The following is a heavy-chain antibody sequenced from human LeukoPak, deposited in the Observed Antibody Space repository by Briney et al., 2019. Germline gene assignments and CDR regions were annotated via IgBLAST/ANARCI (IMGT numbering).Heavy chain of an antibody. Sequence: GGSLRLSCAASGFSFGNCWMSWVRQSPGKGLEWVARIKRTTDGGTTDYAAPVKGRFTISRDDSINTLHLQMNSLKTDDAAGYFRVAGLGTSDLDYWGQGTLVTVSS. D-gene: IGHD7-27*01. CDR2: IKRTTDGGTT. V-gene: IGHV3-15*01. CDR3: VAGLGTSDLDY. CDR1: GFSFGNCW. J-gene: IGHJ4*02.